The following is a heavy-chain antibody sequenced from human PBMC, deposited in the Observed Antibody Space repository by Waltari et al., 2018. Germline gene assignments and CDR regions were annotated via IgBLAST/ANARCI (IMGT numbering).Heavy chain of an antibody. Sequence: EVQLVESGGGLVQPGRSLRLSCTPSAFPFGDHAMYWFRQAPGKGLEWVSFIRSKTYGETTEYAASVKGRFTISRDDSKSIAYLQVNSLKSEDTAVYYCARGFGATQGAFDIWGRGTRVTVSA. CDR2: IRSKTYGETT. D-gene: IGHD3-16*01. J-gene: IGHJ3*02. CDR3: ARGFGATQGAFDI. V-gene: IGHV3-49*03. CDR1: AFPFGDHA.